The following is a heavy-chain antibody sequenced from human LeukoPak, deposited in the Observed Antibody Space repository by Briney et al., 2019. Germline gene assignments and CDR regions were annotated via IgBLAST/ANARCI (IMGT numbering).Heavy chain of an antibody. CDR2: ISSSSSYI. CDR1: GFTFSSYS. D-gene: IGHD3-10*01. V-gene: IGHV3-21*04. J-gene: IGHJ6*02. CDR3: AKTGELLLWFGELPMDV. Sequence: GGSLRLSCAASGFTFSSYSMNWVRRAPGKGLEWVSSISSSSSYIYYADSVKGRFTISRDNSKNTLYLQMNSLRAEDTAVYYCAKTGELLLWFGELPMDVWGQGTTVTVSS.